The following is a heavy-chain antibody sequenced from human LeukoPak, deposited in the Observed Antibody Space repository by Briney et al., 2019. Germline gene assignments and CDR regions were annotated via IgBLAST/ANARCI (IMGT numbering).Heavy chain of an antibody. D-gene: IGHD3-22*01. CDR1: GFTFSSYA. J-gene: IGHJ4*02. CDR2: ISGSGGST. Sequence: GGSLRLSCAASGFTFSSYAMSWVRQAPGKGLEWVSAISGSGGSTYYADSVKGRFTISRDNSKNTLYLQMNSLRAEDTAVYYCAKDRYQNYYDSSGYYSGHWGQGTLVTVFS. CDR3: AKDRYQNYYDSSGYYSGH. V-gene: IGHV3-23*01.